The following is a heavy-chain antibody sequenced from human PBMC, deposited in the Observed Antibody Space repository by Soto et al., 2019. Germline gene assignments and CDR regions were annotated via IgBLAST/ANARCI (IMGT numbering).Heavy chain of an antibody. Sequence: SETLSLTCAVSGSSISSGSYWGWIRQPPGKGLEWIGSIYHSGSTYYNPSLKSRVSIPVDTSKNQFSLKLTSVTAADTAVYYCARDKYYYDTSGYRNFDYWGQGT. CDR1: GSSISSGSY. CDR3: ARDKYYYDTSGYRNFDY. D-gene: IGHD3-22*01. J-gene: IGHJ4*02. CDR2: IYHSGST. V-gene: IGHV4-38-2*02.